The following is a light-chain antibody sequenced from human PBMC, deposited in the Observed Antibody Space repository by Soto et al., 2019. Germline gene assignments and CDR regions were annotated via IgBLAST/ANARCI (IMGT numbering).Light chain of an antibody. J-gene: IGKJ3*01. Sequence: EIVLTQSPATLSLSPGERATLSCRTSQSVSRYLAWYQQKPGQAPRLLIYDSTDRATGLPARFSGSGSGTDFTLTINSLEPEDFATYYCQQANSFPLTFGPGTKVDIK. CDR2: DST. CDR3: QQANSFPLT. CDR1: QSVSRY. V-gene: IGKV3-11*01.